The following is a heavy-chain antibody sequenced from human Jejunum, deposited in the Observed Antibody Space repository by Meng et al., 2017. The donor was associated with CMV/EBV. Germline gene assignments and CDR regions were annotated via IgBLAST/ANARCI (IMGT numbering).Heavy chain of an antibody. CDR1: GFTFSTYS. CDR3: ARDYSSGFDS. D-gene: IGHD6-19*01. CDR2: IVSNNNYI. J-gene: IGHJ4*02. Sequence: EVQLVESGGGVVNPGGSLRLSCAASGFTFSTYSMNWVRQAPGKGLEWVSSIVSNNNYIYYADSVKGRFTISRDNAKNSVYLQMNSLTAEDTAVYYCARDYSSGFDSWGQGTLVTVYS. V-gene: IGHV3-21*01.